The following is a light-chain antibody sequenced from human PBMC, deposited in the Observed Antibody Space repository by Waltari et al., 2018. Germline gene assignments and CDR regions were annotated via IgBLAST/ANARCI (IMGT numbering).Light chain of an antibody. CDR2: WAS. J-gene: IGKJ2*01. CDR3: QQYYSTPLT. Sequence: DIVMTQSPDSLAVSLGERATINCKSSQSVLYSSHNKNYLAWYQQKPGQRPKLLIYWASTRESGVPDRFSGSGSGTDFTLTISSLQAEDVAVYYCQQYYSTPLTFGQGTKLEIK. CDR1: QSVLYSSHNKNY. V-gene: IGKV4-1*01.